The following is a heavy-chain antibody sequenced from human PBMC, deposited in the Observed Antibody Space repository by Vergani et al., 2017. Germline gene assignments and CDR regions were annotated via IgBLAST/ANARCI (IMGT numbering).Heavy chain of an antibody. CDR3: ARDQYDILTPLGY. CDR1: GYSFTSYW. D-gene: IGHD3-9*01. J-gene: IGHJ4*02. V-gene: IGHV5-10-1*03. Sequence: EVQLVQSGAEVKTPGESLRISCKCSGYSFTSYWISWVRQMPGKGLEWMGMIDPSDYYTNYSPAFQGHVTISADKSISTAYLQWSSLKASDTAVYYCARDQYDILTPLGYGGQGTLVTVSS. CDR2: IDPSDYYT.